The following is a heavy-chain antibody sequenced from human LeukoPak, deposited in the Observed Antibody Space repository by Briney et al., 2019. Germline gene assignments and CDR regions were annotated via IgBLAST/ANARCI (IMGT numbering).Heavy chain of an antibody. CDR1: GGTFDNYA. V-gene: IGHV1-69*13. J-gene: IGHJ3*02. CDR2: IIPIFGTA. D-gene: IGHD5-12*01. CDR3: ARDLSGGYVGAFDI. Sequence: SVKVSCKASGGTFDNYAVSWVRQAPGQGLEWMGGIIPIFGTANYAQKFQGRVTITADESTSTAYMELSSLRSEDTAVYYCARDLSGGYVGAFDIWGQGTMVTVSS.